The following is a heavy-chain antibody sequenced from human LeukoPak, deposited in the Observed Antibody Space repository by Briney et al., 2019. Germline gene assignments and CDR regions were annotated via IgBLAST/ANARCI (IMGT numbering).Heavy chain of an antibody. J-gene: IGHJ6*04. CDR1: GFTFSSYA. V-gene: IGHV3-30*04. CDR3: ASAGCSSPSCVNYHDGMDV. Sequence: GGSLRLSCAASGFTFSSYAMHWVRQAPGKGLEWVAVISYDGSNKYYADSVKGRFTISRDNSKNTLYLQMNSLRAEDTAVYYCASAGCSSPSCVNYHDGMDVGGKGTTVTVSS. CDR2: ISYDGSNK. D-gene: IGHD2-2*01.